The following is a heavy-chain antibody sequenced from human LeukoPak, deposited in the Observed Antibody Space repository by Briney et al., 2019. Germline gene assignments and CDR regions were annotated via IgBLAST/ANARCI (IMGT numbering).Heavy chain of an antibody. CDR1: GGSFSGYY. D-gene: IGHD6-13*01. Sequence: SETLSLTCAVYGGSFSGYYWSWIRQPPGKGLEWIGEINHSGSTNYNPSLKSRVTISVDTSKNQFSLKLSSVTAADTAVYYCARGPIAALPDYWGQRTLVTVSS. V-gene: IGHV4-34*01. CDR2: INHSGST. J-gene: IGHJ4*02. CDR3: ARGPIAALPDY.